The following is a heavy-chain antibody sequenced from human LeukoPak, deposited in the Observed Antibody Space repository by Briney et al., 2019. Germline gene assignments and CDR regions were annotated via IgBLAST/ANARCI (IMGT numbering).Heavy chain of an antibody. J-gene: IGHJ3*02. Sequence: GGSLRLSCAASGFTFDDYGMSWVRQAPGKGLEWVSGINWSGVNTGYADSVKGRFTISRENAKNSLYLQMNSLREGDTAVYYCARGGLSTILWAFDIWGQGTMVTVSS. CDR2: INWSGVNT. CDR1: GFTFDDYG. CDR3: ARGGLSTILWAFDI. D-gene: IGHD2/OR15-2a*01. V-gene: IGHV3-20*04.